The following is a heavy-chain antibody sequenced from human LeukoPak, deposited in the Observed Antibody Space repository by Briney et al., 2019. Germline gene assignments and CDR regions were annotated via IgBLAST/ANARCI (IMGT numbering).Heavy chain of an antibody. J-gene: IGHJ3*02. CDR2: INPNTGGT. V-gene: IGHV1-2*02. Sequence: ASVKVSCKASGYTFTGYFVHWVRQAPGQGLQWMGWINPNTGGTNYAQKFQGRVTMTRDTSISTAYMDLSRLRSDDTAVYSCARESNYYDSSDYYQGDAFDIWGQGTMVTVSS. CDR3: ARESNYYDSSDYYQGDAFDI. D-gene: IGHD3-22*01. CDR1: GYTFTGYF.